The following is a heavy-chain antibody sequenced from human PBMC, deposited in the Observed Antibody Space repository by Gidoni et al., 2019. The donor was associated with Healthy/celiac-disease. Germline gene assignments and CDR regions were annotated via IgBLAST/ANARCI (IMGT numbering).Heavy chain of an antibody. V-gene: IGHV3-30*18. CDR2: ISYDGSNK. D-gene: IGHD2-2*01. CDR1: GFTFSSYG. J-gene: IGHJ6*02. Sequence: QVQLVESGGGVVQPGRSLRLSCAASGFTFSSYGMHWVRQAPGKGLEWVAVISYDGSNKYYADSVKGRFTISRDNSKNTLYLQMNSLRAEDTAVYYCAKVPSSKNVWGQGTTVTVSS. CDR3: AKVPSSKNV.